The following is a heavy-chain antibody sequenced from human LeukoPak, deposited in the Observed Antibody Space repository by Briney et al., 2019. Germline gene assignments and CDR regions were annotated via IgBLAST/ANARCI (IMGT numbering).Heavy chain of an antibody. CDR1: GFTFSSYS. CDR2: ISSSSSTI. Sequence: GGSLRLSCAASGFTFSSYSMNWVRQAPGKGLEWVSYISSSSSTIYYADSVKGRFTIPRDNAKNSLYLQMNSLRAEDTAVYYCASLGHYYYYYMDVWGKGTTVTVSS. D-gene: IGHD1-26*01. V-gene: IGHV3-48*04. J-gene: IGHJ6*03. CDR3: ASLGHYYYYYMDV.